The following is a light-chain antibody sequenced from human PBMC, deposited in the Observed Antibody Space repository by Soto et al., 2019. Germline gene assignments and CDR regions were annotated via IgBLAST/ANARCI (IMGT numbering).Light chain of an antibody. CDR3: QQLNSFPRT. CDR2: GAS. CDR1: QDISNY. J-gene: IGKJ1*01. Sequence: DIQLTQSPSFLSASVGDRVTITCRASQDISNYLAWYQQKPGKAPKLLIYGASTLQSAVPSRFSGSGSGTEFTLTISSLQPEDFATYYCQQLNSFPRTFGQGTKVEIK. V-gene: IGKV1-9*01.